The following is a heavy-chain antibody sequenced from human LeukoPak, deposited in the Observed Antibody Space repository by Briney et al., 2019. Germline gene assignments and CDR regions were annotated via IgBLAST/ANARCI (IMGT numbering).Heavy chain of an antibody. D-gene: IGHD3-10*01. CDR3: VRDRGWFHFDL. CDR2: INRDGSEK. Sequence: GGSLRLSCAASGFTFSNYWMSWVRQAPGKGVEWVANINRDGSEKYYVDSVKGRFTISRDNAKNSLYLQMNSLRADDTAVYYCVRDRGWFHFDLWGQGTLVTVSS. J-gene: IGHJ4*02. CDR1: GFTFSNYW. V-gene: IGHV3-7*01.